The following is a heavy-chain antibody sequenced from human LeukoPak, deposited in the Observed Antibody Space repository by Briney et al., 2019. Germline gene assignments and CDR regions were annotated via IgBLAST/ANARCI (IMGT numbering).Heavy chain of an antibody. CDR1: GFTFSSYA. J-gene: IGHJ4*02. D-gene: IGHD2-2*01. CDR3: AKVEGYCSSTSCYGGLDY. V-gene: IGHV3-23*01. Sequence: GGSLRLSCAASGFTFSSYAMSWVRPAPGKGLEWVSAISGSGGSTYYADSVKGRFTISRDNSKNTLYLQMNSLRAEDTAVYYCAKVEGYCSSTSCYGGLDYWGQGTLVTVSS. CDR2: ISGSGGST.